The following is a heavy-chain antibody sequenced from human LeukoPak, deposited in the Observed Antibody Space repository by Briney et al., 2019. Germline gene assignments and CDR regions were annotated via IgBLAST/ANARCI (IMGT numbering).Heavy chain of an antibody. J-gene: IGHJ6*02. Sequence: XSVKVSCKASGYTFTGYYMHWVRQAPGQGLEWMGRINPNSGGTNYAQKFQGRVTMTRDTSISTAYMELSRLRSDDTAVYYCAATHYYYYGMDVWGQGTTVTVSS. CDR2: INPNSGGT. V-gene: IGHV1-2*06. CDR1: GYTFTGYY. D-gene: IGHD1-26*01. CDR3: AATHYYYYGMDV.